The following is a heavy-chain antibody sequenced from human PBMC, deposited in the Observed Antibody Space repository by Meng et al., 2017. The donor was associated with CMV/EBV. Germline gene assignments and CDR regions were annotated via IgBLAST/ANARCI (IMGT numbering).Heavy chain of an antibody. Sequence: QGQCGRSVAEVKKPGAQGKVSGKAPGYTFTSYGISWVRQAPGQGLEWMGWISAYNGNTNYAQKLQGRVTMTTDTSTSTAYMELRSLRSDDTAVYYCARGVGAELDAEYFQHWGQGTLVTVSS. V-gene: IGHV1-18*01. J-gene: IGHJ1*01. CDR3: ARGVGAELDAEYFQH. D-gene: IGHD1-26*01. CDR2: ISAYNGNT. CDR1: GYTFTSYG.